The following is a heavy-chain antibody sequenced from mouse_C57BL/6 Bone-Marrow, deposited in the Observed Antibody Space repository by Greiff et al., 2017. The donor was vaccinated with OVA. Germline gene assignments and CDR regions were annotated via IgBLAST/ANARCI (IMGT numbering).Heavy chain of an antibody. Sequence: DVQLVESGPGLAKPSQTLSLTCSVTGYSITSDYWNWIRKFPGNKLEYMGYISYSGSTYYNPSLKSRISITRDTSKNQYYLQLNSVTTEDTATYYCARSPYYGSSLLAMDYWGQGTSVTVSS. V-gene: IGHV3-8*01. CDR3: ARSPYYGSSLLAMDY. D-gene: IGHD1-1*01. CDR1: GYSITSDY. CDR2: ISYSGST. J-gene: IGHJ4*01.